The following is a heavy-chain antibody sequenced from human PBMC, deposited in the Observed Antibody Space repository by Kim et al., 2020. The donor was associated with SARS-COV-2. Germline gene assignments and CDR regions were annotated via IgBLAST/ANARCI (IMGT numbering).Heavy chain of an antibody. CDR2: IDWDDDK. Sequence: SGPTLVKPTQTLILTCTFSGFSLNTRGMCVSWIRPPPGKALEWLARIDWDDDKYYTTSLRTRLTISKDTSKNQVVLTMTYMDPVDTATYYCARIRCDCSSTSCQAAYFDYWGQGTLVTVSS. CDR3: ARIRCDCSSTSCQAAYFDY. D-gene: IGHD2-2*01. V-gene: IGHV2-70*11. J-gene: IGHJ4*02. CDR1: GFSLNTRGMC.